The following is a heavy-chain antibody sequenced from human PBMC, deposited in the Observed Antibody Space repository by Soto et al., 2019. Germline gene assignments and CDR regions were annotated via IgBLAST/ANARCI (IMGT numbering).Heavy chain of an antibody. J-gene: IGHJ4*02. CDR2: ISYTGSTI. D-gene: IGHD3-22*01. V-gene: IGHV3-48*03. CDR3: ARGMRIYYDRSGLHY. Sequence: GGSLRLSCAASGFTFSNYEMNWVRQTPGKGLEWVSYISYTGSTIYYADSVRGRFTISRDNSKNSLYLQMNSLRAEDTAVYYCARGMRIYYDRSGLHYWGQGTLVTVSS. CDR1: GFTFSNYE.